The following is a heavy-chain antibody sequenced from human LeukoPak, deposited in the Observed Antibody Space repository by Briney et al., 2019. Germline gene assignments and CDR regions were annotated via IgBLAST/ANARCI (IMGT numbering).Heavy chain of an antibody. D-gene: IGHD3-22*01. Sequence: SETLSLTRAVYGGSFSGYYWSWIRQPPGKGLEWIGEINHSGSTNYNPSLKSRVTISVDTSKNQFSLKLSSVTAADTAVYYCARVGYYDSSGYYFLSDYNWFDPWGQGTLVTVSS. V-gene: IGHV4-34*01. J-gene: IGHJ5*02. CDR3: ARVGYYDSSGYYFLSDYNWFDP. CDR1: GGSFSGYY. CDR2: INHSGST.